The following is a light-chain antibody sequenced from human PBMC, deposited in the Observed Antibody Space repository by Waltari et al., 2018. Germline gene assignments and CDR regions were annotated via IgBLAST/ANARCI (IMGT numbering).Light chain of an antibody. CDR1: DLEDYY. J-gene: IGLJ2*01. Sequence: SYKLTQPPSLSVSPGQPASITCPGVDLEDYYFAWYQQRPGQSPVLLIYQDTKRPSGIPERFSGSNSGNTATLTIRETQTIDDADYYCQAWDNSAVVFGGGTTLTVL. V-gene: IGLV3-1*01. CDR2: QDT. CDR3: QAWDNSAVV.